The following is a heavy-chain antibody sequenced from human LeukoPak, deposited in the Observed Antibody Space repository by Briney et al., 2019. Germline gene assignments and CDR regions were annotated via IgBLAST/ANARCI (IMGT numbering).Heavy chain of an antibody. CDR3: ARVVGAAAGSGGFDP. J-gene: IGHJ5*02. Sequence: ASVKVSCKASGYTFTSYDINWVRQATGQGLEWKGWMNPNSGNTGYAQKFQGRVTMTRNTSISTAYMELSGLRSEDTAVYYCARVVGAAAGSGGFDPWGQGTLVTVSS. V-gene: IGHV1-8*01. CDR2: MNPNSGNT. CDR1: GYTFTSYD. D-gene: IGHD6-13*01.